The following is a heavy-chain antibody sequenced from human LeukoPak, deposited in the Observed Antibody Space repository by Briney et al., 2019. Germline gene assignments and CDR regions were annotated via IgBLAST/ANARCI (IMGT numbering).Heavy chain of an antibody. CDR3: ARGTIVGAYHFDY. CDR1: GFTFSSYE. D-gene: IGHD1-26*01. J-gene: IGHJ4*02. V-gene: IGHV3-48*03. Sequence: HAGGSLRLSCAASGFTFSSYEMNWVRQAPGKGLEWVSYISSSGSTIYYADSVKGRFTISRDNAKNSLYLQMNSLRAEDTAVYYCARGTIVGAYHFDYWGQGTLVTVSS. CDR2: ISSSGSTI.